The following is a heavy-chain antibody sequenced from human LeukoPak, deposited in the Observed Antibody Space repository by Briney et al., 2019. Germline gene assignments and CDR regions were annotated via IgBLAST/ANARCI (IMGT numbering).Heavy chain of an antibody. D-gene: IGHD3-10*01. CDR3: ARGITMVRGVDY. CDR1: GYTFTSYD. J-gene: IGHJ4*02. Sequence: ASVKVSCKASGYTFTSYDINWVPQATGQGREWMGWMNPNSGNTGYAQKFQGRVTMTRNTSISTAYMELSSLRSEDTAVYYYARGITMVRGVDYWGQGTLVTVSS. CDR2: MNPNSGNT. V-gene: IGHV1-8*01.